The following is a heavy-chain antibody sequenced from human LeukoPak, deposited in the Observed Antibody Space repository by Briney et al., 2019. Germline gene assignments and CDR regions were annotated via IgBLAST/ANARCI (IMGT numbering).Heavy chain of an antibody. J-gene: IGHJ4*02. CDR3: AKDHMGRGYSHEIPDY. D-gene: IGHD5-18*01. CDR1: GFTFSSYA. Sequence: GGSLRLSCAASGFTFSSYAMSWVRQAPGKGLEWVSAISGSGGSTYYADSVKGRFTISRDNSKNTLYLQMNSLRAEDTAVYYCAKDHMGRGYSHEIPDYWGQGTLVTVSS. V-gene: IGHV3-23*01. CDR2: ISGSGGST.